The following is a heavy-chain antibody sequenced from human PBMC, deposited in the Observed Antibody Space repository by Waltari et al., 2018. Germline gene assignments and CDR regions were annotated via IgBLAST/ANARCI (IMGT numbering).Heavy chain of an antibody. CDR3: ARLIAVAGTVYFDY. V-gene: IGHV4-38-2*01. CDR2: IYHSGST. J-gene: IGHJ4*02. Sequence: QVQLQESGPGLVKPSETLSLTCAVSGYSISSGYYWGWIRQPPGKGLEWIGSIYHSGSTYYNPSLKSRVTISVDTSKNQFSLKLSSVTAADTAVYYCARLIAVAGTVYFDYWGQGTLVTVSS. D-gene: IGHD6-19*01. CDR1: GYSISSGYY.